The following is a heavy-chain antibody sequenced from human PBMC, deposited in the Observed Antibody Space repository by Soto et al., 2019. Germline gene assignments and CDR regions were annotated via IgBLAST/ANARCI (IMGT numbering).Heavy chain of an antibody. Sequence: SVKVSCKASGGTFSSYAISWVRQAPGQGLEWMGGIIPIFGTANYAQKSQGRVTITADKSTSTAYMELSSRRSEDTAVYYCARDRDFWSGYYFYYYGMDVWGQGTTVTVSS. CDR1: GGTFSSYA. D-gene: IGHD3-3*01. CDR2: IIPIFGTA. V-gene: IGHV1-69*06. CDR3: ARDRDFWSGYYFYYYGMDV. J-gene: IGHJ6*02.